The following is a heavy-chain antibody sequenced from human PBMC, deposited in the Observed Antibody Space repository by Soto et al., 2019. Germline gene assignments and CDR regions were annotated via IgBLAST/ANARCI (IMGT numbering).Heavy chain of an antibody. CDR2: VLPIFERS. D-gene: IGHD3-22*01. J-gene: IGHJ5*02. CDR3: VRGYYDSLWAT. CDR1: GGPRTGFS. Sequence: QVQLVQSGAEVKRPGSSVKISCRASGGPRTGFSFSWVRQAPGQGLEWVGGVLPIFERSNYAPGFQGRVTITAAESTDTAYMELTTLSVEDTAMYYCVRGYYDSLWATWGQGTLITVSS. V-gene: IGHV1-69*01.